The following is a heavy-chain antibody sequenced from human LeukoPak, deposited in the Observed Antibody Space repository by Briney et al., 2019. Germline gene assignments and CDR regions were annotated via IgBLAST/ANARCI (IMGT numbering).Heavy chain of an antibody. D-gene: IGHD1-26*01. V-gene: IGHV3-33*06. CDR3: AKYGPQDSGSSHFDY. Sequence: PGRSLRLSCAASGFTFSSYGMHWVRQAPGKGLEWVAVIWYDGSNKYYADSVKGRFTTSRDNSKNTLFLQMNSLRAEDTAIYYCAKYGPQDSGSSHFDYWGQGALVTVSS. CDR2: IWYDGSNK. J-gene: IGHJ4*02. CDR1: GFTFSSYG.